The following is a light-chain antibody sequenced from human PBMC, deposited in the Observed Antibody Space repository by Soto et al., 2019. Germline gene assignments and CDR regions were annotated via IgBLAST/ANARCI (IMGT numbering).Light chain of an antibody. J-gene: IGKJ2*01. V-gene: IGKV3-20*01. Sequence: VLTQSPGTLSLSPGERATLSCRASQSVSRYLVWYQQKPGQAPRLLIYGASSRASGIPDRFSDSGSGTDFTLTINRLGPEDSAVYYCQQFDTSPYTFGQGTKTGDQT. CDR1: QSVSRY. CDR3: QQFDTSPYT. CDR2: GAS.